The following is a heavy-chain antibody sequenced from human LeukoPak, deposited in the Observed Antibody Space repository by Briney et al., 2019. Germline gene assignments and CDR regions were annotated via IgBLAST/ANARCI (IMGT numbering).Heavy chain of an antibody. CDR1: GFTFSSYW. CDR2: IKQDGSEK. V-gene: IGHV3-7*01. J-gene: IGHJ4*02. D-gene: IGHD3-22*01. Sequence: PGGSLRFSGAASGFTFSSYWMSWVRQAPGKGLEWVANIKQDGSEKYYVDSVKGRFTISRDNAKNSLYLQMNSLRAEDTAVYYCARDWDGDYYVSSGYYEDWGQGTLVTVSS. CDR3: ARDWDGDYYVSSGYYED.